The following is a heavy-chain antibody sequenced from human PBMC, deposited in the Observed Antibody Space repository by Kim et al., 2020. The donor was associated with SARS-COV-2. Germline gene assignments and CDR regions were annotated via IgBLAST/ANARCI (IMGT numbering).Heavy chain of an antibody. Sequence: FQGRVTITADNSTSTAYMELSSLRSEDTAVYYCAREWSEGGYTSHWYFDLWGRGTLVTVSS. V-gene: IGHV1-69*04. J-gene: IGHJ2*01. D-gene: IGHD5-12*01. CDR3: AREWSEGGYTSHWYFDL.